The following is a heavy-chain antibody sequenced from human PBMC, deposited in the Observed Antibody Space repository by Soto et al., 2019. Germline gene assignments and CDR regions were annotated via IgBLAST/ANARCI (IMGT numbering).Heavy chain of an antibody. CDR3: AHIDPEIVTVGRHGGFAY. CDR2: IYWDDDK. V-gene: IGHV2-5*02. CDR1: GFALTSGVG. Sequence: QITLKESGPPLVRPPQTLTLTCTFSGFALTSGVGVGWIRQPPGKALEWLALIYWDDDKRYSPSVKNRLTITKETAKYQEFITLTKVDPVDPATYFCAHIDPEIVTVGRHGGFAYWGKGTQVTVSS. D-gene: IGHD5-12*01. J-gene: IGHJ4*02.